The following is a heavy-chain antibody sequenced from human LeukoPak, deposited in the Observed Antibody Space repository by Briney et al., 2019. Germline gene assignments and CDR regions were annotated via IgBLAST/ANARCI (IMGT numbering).Heavy chain of an antibody. D-gene: IGHD6-19*01. J-gene: IGHJ4*02. V-gene: IGHV1-69*06. CDR2: IIPIFGTA. Sequence: ASVKVSCKASGGTFSSYAISWVRQAPGQGLEWMGGIIPIFGTANYAQKFQGRVTITADKSTSTAYMELSSLRSEDAAVYYCARAGYSSGPNDYWGQGTLVTVSS. CDR1: GGTFSSYA. CDR3: ARAGYSSGPNDY.